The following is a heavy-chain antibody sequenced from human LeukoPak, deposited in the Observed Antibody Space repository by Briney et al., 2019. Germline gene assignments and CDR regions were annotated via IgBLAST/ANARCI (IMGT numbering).Heavy chain of an antibody. CDR1: GFTFSTVA. D-gene: IGHD2-15*01. J-gene: IGHJ4*02. CDR3: AKDPEQLIGYCSGGTCSLRY. Sequence: GGSLRLSCAASGFTFSTVAMSWVRQAPGKGLEWVSTISGSGTSTYFADSVKGRFTISRDNSKNTLYLQMNSLRAEDTAVYYCAKDPEQLIGYCSGGTCSLRYCGQGTLVTVSS. CDR2: ISGSGTST. V-gene: IGHV3-23*01.